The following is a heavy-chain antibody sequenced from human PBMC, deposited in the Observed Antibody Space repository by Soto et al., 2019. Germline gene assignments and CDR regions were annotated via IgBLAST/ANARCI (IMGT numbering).Heavy chain of an antibody. Sequence: QVQLVESGGGVVQPGRSLRLSCAASGLTFSSYGMHWVRQAPGKGLEWVAVIWYDGSNKYYADSVKGRFTISRDNSKNTLYLQMNSLRAEDTAAYYCARDHGGYVTYCDSWGQGTLVTVSS. CDR3: ARDHGGYVTYCDS. D-gene: IGHD5-12*01. J-gene: IGHJ4*02. CDR2: IWYDGSNK. CDR1: GLTFSSYG. V-gene: IGHV3-33*01.